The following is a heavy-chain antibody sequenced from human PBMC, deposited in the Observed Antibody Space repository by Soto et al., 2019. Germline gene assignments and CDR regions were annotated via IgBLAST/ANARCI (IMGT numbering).Heavy chain of an antibody. CDR2: ISYDGSNK. CDR3: ARDPGGGIAARSEYFQH. J-gene: IGHJ1*01. V-gene: IGHV3-30-3*01. D-gene: IGHD6-6*01. CDR1: GFTFSSYA. Sequence: QVQLVESGGGVVQPGRSLRLSCAASGFTFSSYAMHWVRQAPGKGLEWVAVISYDGSNKYYADSVKGRFTISRDNSKNTLYLQMNSLRAEDTAVYYCARDPGGGIAARSEYFQHWGQGTLVTVSS.